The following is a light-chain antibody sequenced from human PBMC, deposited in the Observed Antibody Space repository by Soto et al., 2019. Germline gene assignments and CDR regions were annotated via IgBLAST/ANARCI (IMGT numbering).Light chain of an antibody. CDR1: QGVSRK. V-gene: IGKV3-15*01. J-gene: IGKJ4*01. CDR3: QQYHTWPIT. CDR2: GAS. Sequence: DIVMTQSPATLSVAPGERVTFSCRASQGVSRKLAWYQQKPGQAPRLLISGASTGATGIPARFSGSGSGTEFTLTISSLQSADCAIYYCQQYHTWPITFGGGTKVEIK.